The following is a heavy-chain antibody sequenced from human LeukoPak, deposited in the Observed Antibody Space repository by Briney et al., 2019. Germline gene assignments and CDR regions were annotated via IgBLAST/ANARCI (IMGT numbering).Heavy chain of an antibody. CDR2: VDPEDGET. J-gene: IGHJ3*02. D-gene: IGHD1-7*01. Sequence: GASVTVPYKVSGYTLPELSMHWVRQAPGNALEGTRGVDPEDGETIYAQKFQGRVTMTEDTSTDTAYMELSSLRSEDTAVYYCAPRLTPTVELDAFDIWGQGTLVTVSS. CDR1: GYTLPELS. CDR3: APRLTPTVELDAFDI. V-gene: IGHV1-24*01.